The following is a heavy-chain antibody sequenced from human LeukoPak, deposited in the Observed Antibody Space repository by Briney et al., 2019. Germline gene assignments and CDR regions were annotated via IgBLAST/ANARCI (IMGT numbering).Heavy chain of an antibody. CDR1: GGSFSGYY. CDR2: INHSGST. CDR3: AGRYDSSGYSYVRRAFDI. V-gene: IGHV4-34*01. Sequence: PSETLSLTCAVYGGSFSGYYWSWIRQPPGKGLEWIGGINHSGSTNYNPSLKSRVTISVDTSKNQFSLKLSSVTAADTAVYYCAGRYDSSGYSYVRRAFDIWGQGTMVTVSS. D-gene: IGHD3-22*01. J-gene: IGHJ3*02.